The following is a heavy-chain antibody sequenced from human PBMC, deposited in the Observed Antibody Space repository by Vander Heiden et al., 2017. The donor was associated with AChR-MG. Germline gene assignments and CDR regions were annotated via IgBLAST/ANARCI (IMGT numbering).Heavy chain of an antibody. D-gene: IGHD3-3*01. V-gene: IGHV3-30*18. CDR2: ISYDGSNK. CDR3: AKAVDFWSGYYYLDY. CDR1: GFTFSSYG. Sequence: QVHLVESGGGVVQPGRSLSLSCAASGFTFSSYGMHWVRQAPGKGLEWVAVISYDGSNKYYADSVKGRFTISRDNSKNTLYLQMNSLRAEDTAVYYCAKAVDFWSGYYYLDYWGQGTLVTVSS. J-gene: IGHJ4*02.